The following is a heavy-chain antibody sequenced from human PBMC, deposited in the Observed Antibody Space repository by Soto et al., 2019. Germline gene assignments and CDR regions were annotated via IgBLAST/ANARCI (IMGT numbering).Heavy chain of an antibody. Sequence: EVQLLESGGGLVQPGGSLRLSCAASGFTLSSCVMTWVRQAPGKGLEWVSGIDTGGGGTYYADSVKGRFTISRDNSKNRRDLRMNSLSAEDTAVYYCAKGPEQLVHGVFDYWGQGTLVTVFS. CDR2: IDTGGGGT. D-gene: IGHD6-6*01. V-gene: IGHV3-23*01. J-gene: IGHJ4*02. CDR1: GFTLSSCV. CDR3: AKGPEQLVHGVFDY.